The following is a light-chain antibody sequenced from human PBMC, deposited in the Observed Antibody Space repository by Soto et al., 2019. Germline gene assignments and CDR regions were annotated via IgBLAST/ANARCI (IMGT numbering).Light chain of an antibody. CDR2: EVT. J-gene: IGLJ2*01. CDR3: SSYTSNSTLVV. Sequence: QSALTQPASVSGSPGQSITISCTGTSSDVGGYNYVSWYQQHPGNAPKLMIYEVTNRPSGVSHRFSGSKSGNTASLTISGLQAEDEADYYCSSYTSNSTLVVFGGGTKLTVL. V-gene: IGLV2-14*01. CDR1: SSDVGGYNY.